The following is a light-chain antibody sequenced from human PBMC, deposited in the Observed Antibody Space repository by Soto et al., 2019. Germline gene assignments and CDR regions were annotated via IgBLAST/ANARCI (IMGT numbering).Light chain of an antibody. CDR3: SSYSGSSNWV. CDR1: SSDVGGYNY. CDR2: EVS. V-gene: IGLV2-8*01. Sequence: QSALTQPPSASGSPGQSVAISCTGTSSDVGGYNYVSWYQHHPGKAPKLMIYEVSRRPSGVSDRFSGSKSGNTASLTVSGLQGEDEADYYCSSYSGSSNWVFGGGTKLTVL. J-gene: IGLJ3*02.